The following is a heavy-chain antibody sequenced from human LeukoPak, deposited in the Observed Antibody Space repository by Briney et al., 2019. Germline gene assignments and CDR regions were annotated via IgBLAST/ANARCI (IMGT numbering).Heavy chain of an antibody. Sequence: SQTLSLTCTVSGGSISSGGYYWSWIRQHPGKGLEWIGYIYYSGSTYYNPSLKSRVTISVDTSKNQFSLKLSSVTAADTAVYYCARVYYGSGSYRLNRFDPWGQGTLVTVSS. CDR2: IYYSGST. D-gene: IGHD3-10*01. J-gene: IGHJ5*02. CDR1: GGSISSGGYY. CDR3: ARVYYGSGSYRLNRFDP. V-gene: IGHV4-31*03.